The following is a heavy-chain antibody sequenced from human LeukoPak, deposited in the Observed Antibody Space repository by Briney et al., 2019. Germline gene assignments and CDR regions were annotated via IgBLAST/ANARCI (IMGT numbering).Heavy chain of an antibody. CDR3: ATVNSRGIAVAGTRNNWFDP. Sequence: GASVKVSCTASGVTFSSYGISWVRQAPGQGLEWMGCISAYNGNTNYAQKLQGRVTMTTDTSTSTAYMELRSLRSEDTAVYYCATVNSRGIAVAGTRNNWFDPWGQGTLVTVSS. CDR2: ISAYNGNT. D-gene: IGHD6-19*01. CDR1: GVTFSSYG. J-gene: IGHJ5*02. V-gene: IGHV1-18*01.